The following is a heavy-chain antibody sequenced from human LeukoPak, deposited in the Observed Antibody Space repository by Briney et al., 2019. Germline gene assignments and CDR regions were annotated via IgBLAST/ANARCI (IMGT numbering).Heavy chain of an antibody. J-gene: IGHJ4*02. CDR3: ARVPGPYSGSYYD. CDR2: IIPILGIA. CDR1: GGTFSSYA. Sequence: SVKVSCKASGGTFSSYAISWVRQAPGQGLEWMGRIIPILGIANYAQKFQGRVTITADKSTSTAYMELRSLRSDDTAVYYCARVPGPYSGSYYDWGQGTLVTVSS. D-gene: IGHD1-26*01. V-gene: IGHV1-69*04.